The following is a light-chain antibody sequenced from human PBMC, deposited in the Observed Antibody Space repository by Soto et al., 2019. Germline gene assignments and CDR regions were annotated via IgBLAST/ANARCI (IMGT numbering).Light chain of an antibody. J-gene: IGLJ3*02. CDR1: SSDVGGYNY. Sequence: QSVLTQPPSASGSPGQSVTISCTGTSSDVGGYNYVSWYQQHPGRAPKLMIYEVTKRPSGVPDRFSGSKSGNTASLTVSGLQAEDEADYYCSSYADTNNWVFGGGTKLTVL. CDR3: SSYADTNNWV. V-gene: IGLV2-8*01. CDR2: EVT.